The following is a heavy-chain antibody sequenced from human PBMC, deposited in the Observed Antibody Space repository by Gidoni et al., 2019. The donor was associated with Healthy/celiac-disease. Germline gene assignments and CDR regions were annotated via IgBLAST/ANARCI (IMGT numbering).Heavy chain of an antibody. CDR1: GYTCTGYY. D-gene: IGHD4-17*01. CDR2: INPNSGGT. Sequence: QVQLVQSGAEVKKPGASVKVSGKASGYTCTGYYMHWVRPAPGQGLEWRGWINPNSGGTNYAQQFPGWVTMTRDTSISTAYMELSRLRSDDTAVYYCARVANKGYGDYVFWYWGQGTLVTVSS. V-gene: IGHV1-2*04. J-gene: IGHJ4*02. CDR3: ARVANKGYGDYVFWY.